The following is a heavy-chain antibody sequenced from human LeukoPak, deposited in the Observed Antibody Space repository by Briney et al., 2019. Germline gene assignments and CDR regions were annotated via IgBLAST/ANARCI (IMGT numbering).Heavy chain of an antibody. CDR3: TKDRMATIIGEFDY. D-gene: IGHD5-24*01. V-gene: IGHV3-74*03. Sequence: GGSLRLSCAASGFSFSSSWMHWVRQVPGKGLVWVSRIKSDGSGATYADSAKGRFTISRDNSKNTLYLQMNSLRAEDTAVYYCTKDRMATIIGEFDYWGQGTLVTVSS. J-gene: IGHJ4*02. CDR1: GFSFSSSW. CDR2: IKSDGSGA.